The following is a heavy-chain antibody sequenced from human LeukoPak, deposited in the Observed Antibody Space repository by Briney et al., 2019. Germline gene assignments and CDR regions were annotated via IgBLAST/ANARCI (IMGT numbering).Heavy chain of an antibody. CDR2: IYYSGST. Sequence: KSSETLSLTCTVSGGSVSSGCYFWSWIRQPPGKGLEWIGYIYYSGSTNYNPSLKSRVTISVDTSKNQFSLKLSSVTAADTAVYYCARVGGTAMVPDYWGQGTLVTVSS. J-gene: IGHJ4*02. V-gene: IGHV4-61*01. CDR3: ARVGGTAMVPDY. D-gene: IGHD5-18*01. CDR1: GGSVSSGCYF.